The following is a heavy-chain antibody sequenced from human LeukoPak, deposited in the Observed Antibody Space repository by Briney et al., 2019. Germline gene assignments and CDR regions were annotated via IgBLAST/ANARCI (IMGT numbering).Heavy chain of an antibody. CDR3: AKDRVILTGYYNVSDY. J-gene: IGHJ4*02. V-gene: IGHV3-23*01. CDR1: GFTFSTYA. Sequence: GGSLRLSCAASGFTFSTYAMSWVRQAPGKGLEWVSVISGSGGSTYYAASVKGRFTISRDNSKNTLYLQMNSLRAEDTAIYYCAKDRVILTGYYNVSDYWGQGTLVTVSS. CDR2: ISGSGGST. D-gene: IGHD3-9*01.